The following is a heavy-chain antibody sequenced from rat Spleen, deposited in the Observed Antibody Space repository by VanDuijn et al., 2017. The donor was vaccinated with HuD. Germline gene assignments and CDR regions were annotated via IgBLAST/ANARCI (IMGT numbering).Heavy chain of an antibody. Sequence: EVQLVESGGGLVQPGGSLKLSCVASGFTFNNYWMTWIRQAPGKGLEWVASITNASGRTYYPDSVKGRFTISRDNAKNTLYLQMDSLRSEDTATYHCASHRHYSVYVMDAWGQGASVTVSS. CDR2: ITNASGRT. V-gene: IGHV5-31*01. J-gene: IGHJ4*01. CDR3: ASHRHYSVYVMDA. D-gene: IGHD1-1*01. CDR1: GFTFNNYW.